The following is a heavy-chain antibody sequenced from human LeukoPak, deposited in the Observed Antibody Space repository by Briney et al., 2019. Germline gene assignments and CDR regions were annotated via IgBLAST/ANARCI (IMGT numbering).Heavy chain of an antibody. Sequence: GGSLRLSCAASGFTFSSYAMSWVRQAPGKGLEWVSAISGSGGAIGYADSVKGRFAISRDNAKNSLYLQMNSLTAEDTALYYCARDKSSSNPYGDAFHVWGQGTVVTVSS. CDR2: ISGSGGAI. CDR3: ARDKSSSNPYGDAFHV. D-gene: IGHD4-17*01. V-gene: IGHV3-23*01. J-gene: IGHJ3*01. CDR1: GFTFSSYA.